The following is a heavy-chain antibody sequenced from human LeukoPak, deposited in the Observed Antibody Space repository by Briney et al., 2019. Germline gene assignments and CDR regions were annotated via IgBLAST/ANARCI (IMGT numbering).Heavy chain of an antibody. J-gene: IGHJ4*02. Sequence: SETLSLTCTVSGGSIGSYYWNWIRQAPGKGLEWIGYIHYSGSTNHNSALKSRVTISVDTSKNQYSLKLSSGTAADTAVYYCARDGVAGGFDYWGQGTLVTVS. CDR3: ARDGVAGGFDY. CDR2: IHYSGST. CDR1: GGSIGSYY. V-gene: IGHV4-59*01. D-gene: IGHD6-19*01.